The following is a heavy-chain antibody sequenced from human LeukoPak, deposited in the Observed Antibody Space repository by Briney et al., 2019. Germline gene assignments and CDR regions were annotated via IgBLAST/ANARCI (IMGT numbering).Heavy chain of an antibody. Sequence: PGGSLRLSCAASGFTFSSYWMSWVRQAPGKGLEWVSAISGSGGSTYYADSVKGRFTISRDNSKNTLYLQMNSLRAEDTAVYYCAKDSRAYCGGDCPFDYWGQGTLVTVSS. CDR3: AKDSRAYCGGDCPFDY. CDR1: GFTFSSYW. V-gene: IGHV3-23*01. CDR2: ISGSGGST. J-gene: IGHJ4*02. D-gene: IGHD2-21*02.